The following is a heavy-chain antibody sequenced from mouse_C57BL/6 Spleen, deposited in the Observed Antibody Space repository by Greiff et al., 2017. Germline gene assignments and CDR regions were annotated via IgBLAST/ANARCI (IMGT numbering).Heavy chain of an antibody. CDR2: ISSGSSTI. CDR3: ARRDYEGGAMDY. V-gene: IGHV5-17*01. J-gene: IGHJ4*01. D-gene: IGHD2-4*01. Sequence: DVKLVESGGGLVKPGGSLKLSCAASGFTFSDYGMHWVRQAPEKGLEWVAYISSGSSTIYYADIVKGRFTISRDNAKNTLFLQMTSLRSEDTAMYYCARRDYEGGAMDYWGQGTSVTVSS. CDR1: GFTFSDYG.